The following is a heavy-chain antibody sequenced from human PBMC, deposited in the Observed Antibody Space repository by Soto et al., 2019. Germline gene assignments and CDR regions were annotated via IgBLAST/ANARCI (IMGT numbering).Heavy chain of an antibody. CDR1: GFTFSSYW. D-gene: IGHD3-3*01. CDR2: IKQDGSEK. CDR3: ARDRFLEWLFYGVEDYYYMDV. J-gene: IGHJ6*03. Sequence: PGGSLRLSCAASGFTFSSYWMIWVRQAPGKGLEWVANIKQDGSEKYYVDSVKGRFTISRDNAKNSLYLQMNSLRAEDTAVYYCARDRFLEWLFYGVEDYYYMDVWGKGTTVTVSS. V-gene: IGHV3-7*01.